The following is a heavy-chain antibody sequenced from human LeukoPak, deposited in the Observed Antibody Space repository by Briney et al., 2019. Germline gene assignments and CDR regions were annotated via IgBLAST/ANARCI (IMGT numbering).Heavy chain of an antibody. V-gene: IGHV3-53*01. CDR3: AREAMTYYYDSSGLNQVFDY. D-gene: IGHD3-22*01. J-gene: IGHJ4*02. CDR1: GFTFSSYS. Sequence: PGGSLRLSCAASGFTFSSYSMNWVRQAPGKGLEWVSVIYSGGSTYYADSVKGRFTISRDNSKNTLYLQMNSLRAEDTAVYYCAREAMTYYYDSSGLNQVFDYWGQGTLVTVSS. CDR2: IYSGGST.